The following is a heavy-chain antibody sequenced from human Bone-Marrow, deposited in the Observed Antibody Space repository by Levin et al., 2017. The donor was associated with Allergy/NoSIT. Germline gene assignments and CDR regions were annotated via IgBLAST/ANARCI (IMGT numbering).Heavy chain of an antibody. Sequence: PGGSLRLSCAASGFTFSSNSMNWVRQAPGKGLEWVSSISSRSNYIYYADSVKGRFTISRDNAKHSLYLQMNSLRVDDTAVYYCARDRAASAVAGSYYFDYWGQGTLVTVSS. CDR1: GFTFSSNS. J-gene: IGHJ4*02. D-gene: IGHD6-19*01. CDR2: ISSRSNYI. CDR3: ARDRAASAVAGSYYFDY. V-gene: IGHV3-21*01.